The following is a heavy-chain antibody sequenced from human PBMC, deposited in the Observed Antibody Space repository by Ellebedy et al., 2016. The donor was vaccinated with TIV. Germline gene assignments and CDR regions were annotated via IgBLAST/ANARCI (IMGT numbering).Heavy chain of an antibody. D-gene: IGHD3-9*01. CDR2: ISSNSDST. V-gene: IGHV3-23*01. CDR3: ARIGLDLSTGRYYYYMDV. J-gene: IGHJ6*03. CDR1: GFTFAAFA. Sequence: GGSLRLXXAASGFTFAAFAMTWVRQTPGKGLEWVASISSNSDSTYYADSVKGRFTVSRDNSQDTLYLQMNSLRDEDTAVYYCARIGLDLSTGRYYYYMDVWGKGTTVTVSS.